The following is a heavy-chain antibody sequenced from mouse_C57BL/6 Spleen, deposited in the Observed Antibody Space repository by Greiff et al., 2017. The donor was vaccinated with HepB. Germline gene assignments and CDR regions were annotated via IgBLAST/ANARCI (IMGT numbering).Heavy chain of an antibody. Sequence: QVQLQQSGAELAKPGASVKLSCKASGYTFTSYWMHWVKQRPGQGLEWIGYINPSSGYTKYNQKFKDKATLTADKSSSTAYMQLSSLTYEDSAVYYCARITTVVAPYDYAMDYWGQGTSVTVSS. CDR2: INPSSGYT. CDR3: ARITTVVAPYDYAMDY. V-gene: IGHV1-7*01. J-gene: IGHJ4*01. CDR1: GYTFTSYW. D-gene: IGHD1-1*01.